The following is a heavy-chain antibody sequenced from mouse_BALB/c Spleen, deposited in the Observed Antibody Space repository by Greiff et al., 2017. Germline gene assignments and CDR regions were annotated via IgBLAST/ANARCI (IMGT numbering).Heavy chain of an antibody. CDR1: GYTFTSYW. D-gene: IGHD2-1*01. CDR2: IYPGNSDT. CDR3: TRGHGNYPWFAY. Sequence: EVQLQQSGTVLARPGASVKMSCKASGYTFTSYWMHWVKQRPGQGLEWIGAIYPGNSDTSYNQKFKGKAKLTAVTSTSTAYMELSSLTNEDSAVYYCTRGHGNYPWFAYWGQGTLVTVSA. J-gene: IGHJ3*01. V-gene: IGHV1-5*01.